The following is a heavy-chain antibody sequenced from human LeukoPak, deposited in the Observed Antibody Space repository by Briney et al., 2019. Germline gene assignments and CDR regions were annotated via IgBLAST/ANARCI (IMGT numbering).Heavy chain of an antibody. Sequence: ASVKVSCKASGYTFTGYYMHWVRQAPGQGLEWMGWINPNSGGTNFAQRFQDRVTMTRDMSISTAYMELSRLRSDDTAIYYCTRGYYDSSDSEYFHHWGQGTLVTVSS. V-gene: IGHV1-2*02. D-gene: IGHD3-22*01. CDR1: GYTFTGYY. J-gene: IGHJ1*01. CDR3: TRGYYDSSDSEYFHH. CDR2: INPNSGGT.